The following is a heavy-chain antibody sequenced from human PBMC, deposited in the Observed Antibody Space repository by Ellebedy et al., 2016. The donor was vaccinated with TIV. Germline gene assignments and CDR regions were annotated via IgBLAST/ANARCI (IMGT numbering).Heavy chain of an antibody. V-gene: IGHV4-59*01. Sequence: MPSETLSLTCTVSGDSISTYYWSWIRQPPGKGLEWIGYIYHTGSTTYNPSLKSRVTISADVSTNHFSLRLTSVTAADTAVYYCARDSQSAWFGRPRHYFDHWGQGALVTVSP. CDR2: IYHTGST. J-gene: IGHJ4*02. CDR3: ARDSQSAWFGRPRHYFDH. D-gene: IGHD3-10*01. CDR1: GDSISTYY.